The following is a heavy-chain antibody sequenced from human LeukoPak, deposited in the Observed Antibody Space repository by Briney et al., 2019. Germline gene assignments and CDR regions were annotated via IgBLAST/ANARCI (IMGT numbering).Heavy chain of an antibody. CDR1: GGSISSSSYY. Sequence: SETLSLTCTVSGGSISSSSYYWGWIRQPPGKGLEWIGSIYYSGSTYYNPSLKSRVTISVDTSKNQFSLKLSSVTAADTAAYYCARLGVGATDYWGQGTLVTVSS. V-gene: IGHV4-39*01. CDR3: ARLGVGATDY. D-gene: IGHD1-26*01. J-gene: IGHJ4*02. CDR2: IYYSGST.